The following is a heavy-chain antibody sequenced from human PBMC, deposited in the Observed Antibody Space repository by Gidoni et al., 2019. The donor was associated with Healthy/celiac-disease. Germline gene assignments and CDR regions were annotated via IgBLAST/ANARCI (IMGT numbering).Heavy chain of an antibody. D-gene: IGHD2-15*01. J-gene: IGHJ4*02. V-gene: IGHV3-30-3*01. CDR2: ISYDGRNK. CDR3: ARGSAGVGVVSAPGY. CDR1: GFTFSRYA. Sequence: QVQLVEYGGGVVQPGRSLRLSCAAYGFTFSRYAMHWVRQAPGKGLESVAYISYDGRNKYYADSVKGRFTIYRDNSKNTLYLQRNRLRVEDTAVYYCARGSAGVGVVSAPGYWGQGTLVTVSS.